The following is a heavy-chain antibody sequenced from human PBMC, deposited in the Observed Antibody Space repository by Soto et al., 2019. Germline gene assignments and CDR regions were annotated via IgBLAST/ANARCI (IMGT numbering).Heavy chain of an antibody. J-gene: IGHJ4*02. CDR2: ISNSETT. Sequence: VQLQGSGPRLVKPSEALSLSCTVSGVSVTGGNFFWCWVRQPPGKPLEWLGCISNSETTNSNPSHKSRLTLSLDTSRNQFSLRLNSVTAADTAVYFCARGGLHLGEFSLGQFDSWGQGTLVNVSS. CDR3: ARGGLHLGEFSLGQFDS. CDR1: GVSVTGGNFF. D-gene: IGHD3-16*02. V-gene: IGHV4-61*01.